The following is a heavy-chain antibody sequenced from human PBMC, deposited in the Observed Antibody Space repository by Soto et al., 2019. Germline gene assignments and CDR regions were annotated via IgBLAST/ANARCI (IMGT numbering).Heavy chain of an antibody. CDR2: ITPFNGNT. J-gene: IGHJ3*02. D-gene: IGHD3-22*01. CDR3: ARSAIRYYYDSSGYYAADAFDI. Sequence: GASMKVSCKASGYTFTYLYLHWVRQAPGQALEWMGWITPFNGNTNYAQKFQDRVTITRDRSMSTAYMELSSLRSEDTAMYYCARSAIRYYYDSSGYYAADAFDIWGQGTMVTVS. CDR1: GYTFTYLY. V-gene: IGHV1-45*02.